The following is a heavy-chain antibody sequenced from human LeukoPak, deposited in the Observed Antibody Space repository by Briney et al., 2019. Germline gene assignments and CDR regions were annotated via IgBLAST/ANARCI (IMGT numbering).Heavy chain of an antibody. V-gene: IGHV3-53*01. CDR3: ARGGRGSAAVVAPRSFDI. Sequence: GGSLRLSCAASGFTVSSIHMVWVRQAPGKGLEWVSVTYTGGNSYYADSVKGRFIISRDISKNTLYLQIHSLRAEDSALYYCARGGRGSAAVVAPRSFDIWGQGTMVTVSS. J-gene: IGHJ3*02. CDR2: TYTGGNS. CDR1: GFTVSSIH. D-gene: IGHD3-22*01.